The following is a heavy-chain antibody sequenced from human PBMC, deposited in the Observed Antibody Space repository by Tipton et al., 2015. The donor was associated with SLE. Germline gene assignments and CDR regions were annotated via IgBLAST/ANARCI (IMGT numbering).Heavy chain of an antibody. D-gene: IGHD1-26*01. CDR3: ARSGSYYNDAFDI. Sequence: SLRLSCAASGFIFSSFGMHWVRQAPGKGLEWVTVIWYDGSNKYYADSVKGRFTISRDNSKNTLYLQMNSLRAEDTAVYYCARSGSYYNDAFDIWGQGTMIIISS. V-gene: IGHV3-30*19. J-gene: IGHJ3*02. CDR2: IWYDGSNK. CDR1: GFIFSSFG.